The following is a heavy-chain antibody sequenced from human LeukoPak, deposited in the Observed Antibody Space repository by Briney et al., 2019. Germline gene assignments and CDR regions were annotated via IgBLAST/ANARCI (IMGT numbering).Heavy chain of an antibody. D-gene: IGHD6-13*01. CDR1: GFTVSNYY. CDR2: IWTDGGT. J-gene: IGHJ5*02. CDR3: ARDRAAADP. Sequence: GGSLTLSCAASGFTVSNYYMSWVRQAPGKGLEWVSVIWTDGGTYYADSVRGRFTISRDDSKNKLFLQMDSLRAEDTAVYYCARDRAAADPWGQGTLVTVSS. V-gene: IGHV3-53*01.